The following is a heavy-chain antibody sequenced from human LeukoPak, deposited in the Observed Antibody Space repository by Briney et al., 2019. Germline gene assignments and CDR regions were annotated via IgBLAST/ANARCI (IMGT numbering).Heavy chain of an antibody. J-gene: IGHJ3*02. CDR3: ARAGWYTAFDI. Sequence: ASVKVSCKASGGTFSSYAISWVRQAPGQGLEWMGRIIPILGIANYAQKFQGRVTITADKSTSTAYMELSSLRSEDTAVYYCARAGWYTAFDIWGQGTMVTVSS. CDR1: GGTFSSYA. D-gene: IGHD6-19*01. CDR2: IIPILGIA. V-gene: IGHV1-69*04.